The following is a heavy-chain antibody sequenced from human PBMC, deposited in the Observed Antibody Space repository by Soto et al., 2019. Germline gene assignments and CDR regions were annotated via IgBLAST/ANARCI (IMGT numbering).Heavy chain of an antibody. V-gene: IGHV4-59*01. Sequence: SETLSLTCTVSGGSISSYYWSWIRQPPGKGLEWIGYIYYSGSTNYNPSLKSRVTISVDTSKNQFSLKLSSVTAADTAVYYCARESVPGGSNWFEPWGQGTLVTVSS. J-gene: IGHJ5*02. CDR1: GGSISSYY. D-gene: IGHD2-15*01. CDR2: IYYSGST. CDR3: ARESVPGGSNWFEP.